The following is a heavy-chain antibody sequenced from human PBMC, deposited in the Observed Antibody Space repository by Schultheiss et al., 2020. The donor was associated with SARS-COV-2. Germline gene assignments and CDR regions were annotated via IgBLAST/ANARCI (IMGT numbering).Heavy chain of an antibody. Sequence: GESLKISCAASGFTFSSYEMNWVRQAPGKGLEWVSYISSSSATIHYADSVKGRFTISRDNAKNSLYLQMNTLSAEDTAIYYCASLYVTSSVAWFDPWGQGTLVTVSS. J-gene: IGHJ5*02. CDR2: ISSSSATI. D-gene: IGHD6-6*01. V-gene: IGHV3-48*03. CDR1: GFTFSSYE. CDR3: ASLYVTSSVAWFDP.